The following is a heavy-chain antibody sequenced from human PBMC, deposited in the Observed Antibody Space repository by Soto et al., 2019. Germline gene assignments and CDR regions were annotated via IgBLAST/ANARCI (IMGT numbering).Heavy chain of an antibody. J-gene: IGHJ6*02. D-gene: IGHD5-12*01. CDR1: GYTFTSDD. CDR3: ASAGDSGYDYAEGGYYGMDV. Sequence: QVQLVQAGAEVKKPGASVKVSCKASGYTFTSDDITWVRQATGQGLEWMGWMNPNSGNTGYGQKFQGRVTMTRNTPISTADMELRSLRSEDTAVYYCASAGDSGYDYAEGGYYGMDVWGQGTTVTVSS. CDR2: MNPNSGNT. V-gene: IGHV1-8*01.